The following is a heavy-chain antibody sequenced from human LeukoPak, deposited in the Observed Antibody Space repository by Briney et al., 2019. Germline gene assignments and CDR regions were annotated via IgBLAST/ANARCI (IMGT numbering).Heavy chain of an antibody. Sequence: GASVKVSCKASGYTFTSYGISWVRQAPGQGLEWMGWISAHNGNTNYAQKLQGRVTMTTDTSTSTAYMELRSLRSDDTAVYYCARVPIYGSGSYWSYWGQGTLVTVSS. J-gene: IGHJ4*02. D-gene: IGHD3-10*01. V-gene: IGHV1-18*01. CDR1: GYTFTSYG. CDR3: ARVPIYGSGSYWSY. CDR2: ISAHNGNT.